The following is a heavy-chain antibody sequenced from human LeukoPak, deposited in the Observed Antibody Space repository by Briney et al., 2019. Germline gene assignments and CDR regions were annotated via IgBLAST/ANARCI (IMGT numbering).Heavy chain of an antibody. D-gene: IGHD3/OR15-3a*01. Sequence: SQTLSLTCTVSGGSISSGSYYWSWIRQPAGKGLEWIGRIYTSGSTNYNPSLKSRVTISVDTSKNQFSLKLSSVTAADTAVYYCAIAFGWTPHWFDPWGQGTLVTVSS. CDR3: AIAFGWTPHWFDP. CDR2: IYTSGST. CDR1: GGSISSGSYY. V-gene: IGHV4-61*02. J-gene: IGHJ5*02.